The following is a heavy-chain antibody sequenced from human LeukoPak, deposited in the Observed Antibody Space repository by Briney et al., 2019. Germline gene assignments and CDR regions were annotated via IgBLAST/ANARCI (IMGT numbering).Heavy chain of an antibody. V-gene: IGHV1-2*02. J-gene: IGHJ4*02. CDR1: GYTFTGYY. CDR3: AALQYDILTGYYRGFDY. Sequence: ASVKVSCKASGYTFTGYYIHLVRQAPGQGLEWMGWVNPNNGGTNYAQKFQGRVTMTRDTSISTAYMEVSRLRSDDTAVYYCAALQYDILTGYYRGFDYWGQGTLVTVSS. CDR2: VNPNNGGT. D-gene: IGHD3-9*01.